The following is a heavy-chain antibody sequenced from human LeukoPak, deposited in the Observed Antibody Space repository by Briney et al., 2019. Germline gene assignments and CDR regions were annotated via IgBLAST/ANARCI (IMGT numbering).Heavy chain of an antibody. Sequence: PGGSLRLSCAASGFTFSSYSMNWVRQAPGKGLEWVSSISSSSSYIYYADSVKGRFTISRDNAKNSLYLQMNSLRAEDTAVYYCARVLINIVVVVEAFDIWGQGTMVTVSS. CDR3: ARVLINIVVVVEAFDI. V-gene: IGHV3-21*01. CDR1: GFTFSSYS. D-gene: IGHD2-15*01. J-gene: IGHJ3*02. CDR2: ISSSSSYI.